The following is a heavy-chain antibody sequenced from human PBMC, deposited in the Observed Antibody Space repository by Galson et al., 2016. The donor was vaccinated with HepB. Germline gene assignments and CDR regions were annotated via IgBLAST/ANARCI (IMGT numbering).Heavy chain of an antibody. D-gene: IGHD3-9*01. Sequence: SLRLSCAASGFTFSKYALHWVRQAPGKGLEWVAVISTNGISQNYEDSVKGRFTVYRDNSKNTVDLQMNSLRPEDTAEYYCAKDQGILRHFDWLTYDAFDMWGQGKMVTVSS. CDR3: AKDQGILRHFDWLTYDAFDM. J-gene: IGHJ3*02. CDR2: ISTNGISQ. V-gene: IGHV3-30*18. CDR1: GFTFSKYA.